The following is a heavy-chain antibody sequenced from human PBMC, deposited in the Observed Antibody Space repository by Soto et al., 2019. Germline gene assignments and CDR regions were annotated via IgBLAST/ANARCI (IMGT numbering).Heavy chain of an antibody. CDR1: GFTFSSYA. CDR3: AREAYYDFWSGYPGYYYYGMDV. D-gene: IGHD3-3*01. J-gene: IGHJ6*02. V-gene: IGHV3-30-3*01. CDR2: ISYDGSNK. Sequence: GGSLRLSCAASGFTFSSYAMHWVRQAPGEGLEWVAVISYDGSNKYYADSVKGRFTISRDNSKNTLYLQMNSLRAEDTAVYYCAREAYYDFWSGYPGYYYYGMDVWGQGTTVTVSS.